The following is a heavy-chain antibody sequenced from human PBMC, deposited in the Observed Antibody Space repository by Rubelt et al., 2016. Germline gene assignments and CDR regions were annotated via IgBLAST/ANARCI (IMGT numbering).Heavy chain of an antibody. CDR3: ARDDSTSSAGWFDP. D-gene: IGHD6-6*01. CDR1: GGSVSSYH. V-gene: IGHV4-59*02. CDR2: AYYTGST. J-gene: IGHJ5*02. Sequence: QVQLQESGPGLVKHSETLSLTCTVSGGSVSSYHWSWIRQPPGKGLEWIVYAYYTGSTNYKPSLQSRVTISVDTSKNKFSLKLGFVSAADTAVDYCARDDSTSSAGWFDPWGPGTLVTVSS.